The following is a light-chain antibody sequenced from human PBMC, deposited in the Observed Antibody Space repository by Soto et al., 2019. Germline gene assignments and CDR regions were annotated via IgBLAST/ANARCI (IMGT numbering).Light chain of an antibody. V-gene: IGKV3-15*01. CDR2: GAS. CDR3: QQYNHWPLT. CDR1: QNVSAN. Sequence: VVMTQSPATLSVSPGERATLSCRASQNVSANLAWYQQKPGQAPRLLLYGASTRATAVPARFSGSWSGTDSTLTINSLQSEDSAVYYCQQYNHWPLTFGGGTKVEI. J-gene: IGKJ4*01.